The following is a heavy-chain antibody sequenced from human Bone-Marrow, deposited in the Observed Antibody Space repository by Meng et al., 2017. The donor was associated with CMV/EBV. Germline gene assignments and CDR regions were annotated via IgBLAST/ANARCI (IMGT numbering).Heavy chain of an antibody. V-gene: IGHV4-34*01. CDR2: NNNSGST. D-gene: IGHD1-14*01. CDR1: AETLSGHY. CDR3: ARGGSQVNHWYFDP. Sequence: GDAETLSGHYCRWIGQPRGKGLGWIGENNNSGSTKYNQFIKSRVNISVDTSKSQFCLRLSSVTAEDTAVYYCARGGSQVNHWYFDPWGRDTLVTVSS. J-gene: IGHJ2*01.